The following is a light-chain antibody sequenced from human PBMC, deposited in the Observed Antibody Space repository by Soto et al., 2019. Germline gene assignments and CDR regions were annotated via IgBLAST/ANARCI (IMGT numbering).Light chain of an antibody. V-gene: IGLV4-69*01. Sequence: QPVLSQLPSASASLGASVKLTCTLRRCHGNYAIAWHQHQPAKGPRYLMRVNSDGSHNKGDGVPDRFSGSSSGAERYLTISSLQSEDEADYYCQTWGTGFRVFGGGTQLTVL. CDR1: RCHGNYA. CDR3: QTWGTGFRV. J-gene: IGLJ7*01. CDR2: VNSDGSH.